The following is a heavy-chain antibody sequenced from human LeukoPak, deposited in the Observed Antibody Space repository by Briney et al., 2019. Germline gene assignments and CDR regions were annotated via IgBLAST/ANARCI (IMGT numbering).Heavy chain of an antibody. CDR1: GDSISSSY. J-gene: IGHJ4*02. D-gene: IGHD1-26*01. CDR2: IYKDGST. Sequence: SETLSLTCTVSGDSISSSYWSWIRQSPGKGLEWIGRIYKDGSTIYNPSLKSRVTISVDTSKNQFSLRLSSVTAADTAVYYSARLASGSYGPLTPFDYWGQGTLVTVSS. CDR3: ARLASGSYGPLTPFDY. V-gene: IGHV4-59*08.